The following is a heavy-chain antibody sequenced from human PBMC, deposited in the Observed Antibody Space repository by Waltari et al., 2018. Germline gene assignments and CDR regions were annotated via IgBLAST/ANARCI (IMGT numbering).Heavy chain of an antibody. Sequence: QVQLVQSGAEVKKPGASVKVSCKASGYTFTSYYMHWVRQAPGQGLEWMGIINPSGGSTSYAQKCQGRVTMTRDTSTSTVYMELSSLRSEDTAVYYCARGVTMIVVVTHFDYWGQGTLVTVSS. V-gene: IGHV1-46*01. CDR2: INPSGGST. CDR1: GYTFTSYY. D-gene: IGHD3-22*01. CDR3: ARGVTMIVVVTHFDY. J-gene: IGHJ4*02.